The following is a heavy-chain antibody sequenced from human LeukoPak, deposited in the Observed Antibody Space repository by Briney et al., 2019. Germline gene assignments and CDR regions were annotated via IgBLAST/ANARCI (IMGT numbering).Heavy chain of an antibody. Sequence: HSGGSLRLSCAASGFTFSNYAMNWVRQAPGKGLEWVANIKEDGSEKHYVDSVKGRFTISRDNAKNSLYLQSLYLQMNSLRAEDTAVYYCARAHYSSFDYWGQGTLVTVSS. J-gene: IGHJ4*02. V-gene: IGHV3-7*01. D-gene: IGHD3-22*01. CDR3: ARAHYSSFDY. CDR2: IKEDGSEK. CDR1: GFTFSNYA.